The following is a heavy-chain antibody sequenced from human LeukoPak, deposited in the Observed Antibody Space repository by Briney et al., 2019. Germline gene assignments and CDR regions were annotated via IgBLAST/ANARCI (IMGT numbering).Heavy chain of an antibody. J-gene: IGHJ4*02. CDR2: IKQDGSEK. CDR1: GFTFSSYW. V-gene: IGHV3-7*01. CDR3: TRGDGY. Sequence: GGSLRLSCVASGFTFSSYWMSWVRQTPGKGLEWVANIKQDGSEKYYVDSVKGRFTISRDNARNSLFLQMSNLRAVDTAVYYCTRGDGYWGRGTLVTVSS. D-gene: IGHD2-21*02.